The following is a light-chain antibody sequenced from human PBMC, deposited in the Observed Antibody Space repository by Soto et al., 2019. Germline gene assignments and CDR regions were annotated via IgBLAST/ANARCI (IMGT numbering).Light chain of an antibody. CDR3: HQYRSVPYT. V-gene: IGKV4-1*01. CDR1: QSLLYSSNNKNY. CDR2: WAS. J-gene: IGKJ2*01. Sequence: DILMTQSPDSLAVSLGERATINCKSSQSLLYSSNNKNYLGWYQQKAGQPPKLLIYWASTRESGVPDRFSGSGSGTDFTLTIRSLQAEDVAVYYCHQYRSVPYTFGQGTKLEIK.